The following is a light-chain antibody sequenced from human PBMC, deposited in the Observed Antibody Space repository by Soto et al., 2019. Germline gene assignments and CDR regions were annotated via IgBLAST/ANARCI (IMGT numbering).Light chain of an antibody. J-gene: IGKJ4*01. Sequence: EIVMTHSPATRSVSPVEIATLSCMASQSVSSNLAWYQQKPGQAPRLLIYGASTRATGIPARFSGSGSGTEFTLTISSLEPEDFAVYYCQQRSNWPPLTFGGGTKVDIK. CDR2: GAS. CDR3: QQRSNWPPLT. CDR1: QSVSSN. V-gene: IGKV3-15*01.